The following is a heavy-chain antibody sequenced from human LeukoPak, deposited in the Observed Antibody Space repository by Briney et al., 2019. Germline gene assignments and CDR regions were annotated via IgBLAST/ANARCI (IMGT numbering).Heavy chain of an antibody. V-gene: IGHV4-39*01. CDR3: ARLFSYGYLYYFDY. J-gene: IGHJ4*02. CDR1: GGSISSSSYY. CDR2: IYYSGST. D-gene: IGHD5-18*01. Sequence: PSETLSLTCTVSGGSISSSSYYWGWTRRPPGKGLEWIGSIYYSGSTYYNPSLKSRVTISVDTSKNQFSLKLSSVTAADTAVYYCARLFSYGYLYYFDYWGQGTLVTVSS.